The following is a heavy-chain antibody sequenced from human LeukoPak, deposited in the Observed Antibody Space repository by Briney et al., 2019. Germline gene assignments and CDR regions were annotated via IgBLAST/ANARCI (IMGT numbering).Heavy chain of an antibody. CDR1: GFTFSNNA. CDR3: AKWGDFDVLTGYYVPDF. J-gene: IGHJ4*02. CDR2: ITGSGGNT. Sequence: PGGSLRLSCAASGFTFSNNAMSWVRQAPGKGLEWVSAITGSGGNTYYADSVKGRFTISRDNSKNTLYLQMNSLRAEDTAVYYCAKWGDFDVLTGYYVPDFWGQGTLVTVSS. V-gene: IGHV3-23*01. D-gene: IGHD3-9*01.